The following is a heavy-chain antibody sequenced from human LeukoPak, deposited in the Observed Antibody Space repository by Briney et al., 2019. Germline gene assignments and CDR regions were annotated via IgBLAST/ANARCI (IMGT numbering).Heavy chain of an antibody. D-gene: IGHD3-16*02. CDR1: GFTFSSYG. J-gene: IGHJ6*02. CDR3: AEDQSPITFGGVIVHYYYYYGMDV. Sequence: GGSLRLSCAASGFTFSSYGMHWVRQAPGKGLEWVAVISYDGSNKYYADSVKGRFTISRDNSKNTLYLQMNSLRAEDTAVYYCAEDQSPITFGGVIVHYYYYYGMDVWGQGTTVTVSS. CDR2: ISYDGSNK. V-gene: IGHV3-30*18.